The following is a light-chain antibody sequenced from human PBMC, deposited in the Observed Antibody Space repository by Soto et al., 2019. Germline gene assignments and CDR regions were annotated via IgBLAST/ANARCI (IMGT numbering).Light chain of an antibody. CDR2: DAS. CDR1: QSVTSK. CDR3: QQYDNWPPFT. V-gene: IGKV3-15*01. J-gene: IGKJ3*01. Sequence: EIVMTQSPVTLSVSPGERATLSCRASQSVTSKLAWYQQKPGQAPRLLNYDASARATGVPARFSGSGSGTEFTLTISNLQSEDFAVYYCQQYDNWPPFTFGPGTKVDIK.